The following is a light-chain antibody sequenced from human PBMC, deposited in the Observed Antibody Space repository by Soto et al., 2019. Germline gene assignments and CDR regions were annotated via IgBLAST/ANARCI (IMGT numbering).Light chain of an antibody. J-gene: IGKJ3*01. V-gene: IGKV1-33*01. CDR3: QQYDNLPLT. CDR2: DAS. Sequence: DIQMTQSPSSLSASVGDRVTITCQASQDITNSLNWYQQKPGKAPKVLIYDASILETGVPSRFSGSGSGTDCTFTISSLQPEEVATYYCQQYDNLPLTFGPGTTVDIE. CDR1: QDITNS.